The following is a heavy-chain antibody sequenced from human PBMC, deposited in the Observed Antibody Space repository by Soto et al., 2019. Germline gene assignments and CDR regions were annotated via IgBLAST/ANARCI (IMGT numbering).Heavy chain of an antibody. CDR1: GFTFSSYG. CDR2: ISYDGSNK. Sequence: GGSLRLSCAASGFTFSSYGMHWVRQAPGKGLEWVAVISYDGSNKYYADSVKGRFIISRDNSKNTLYLQMNSLRAEDTAVYYCAKVRPYGSGSYYYNWGQGTLVTVSS. D-gene: IGHD3-10*01. V-gene: IGHV3-30*18. J-gene: IGHJ4*02. CDR3: AKVRPYGSGSYYYN.